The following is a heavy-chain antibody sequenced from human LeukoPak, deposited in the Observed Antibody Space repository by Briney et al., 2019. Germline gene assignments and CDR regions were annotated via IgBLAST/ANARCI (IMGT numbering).Heavy chain of an antibody. J-gene: IGHJ4*02. CDR2: INHSGST. CDR1: GDSISGYY. Sequence: SETLSLTCTVSGDSISGYYWSWIRQPPGKGLEWIGEINHSGSTNYNPSLKSRVTISVDTSKNQFSLKLSSVTAADTAVYYCARGEKYYFDYWGQGTLVTVSS. CDR3: ARGEKYYFDY. V-gene: IGHV4-34*01.